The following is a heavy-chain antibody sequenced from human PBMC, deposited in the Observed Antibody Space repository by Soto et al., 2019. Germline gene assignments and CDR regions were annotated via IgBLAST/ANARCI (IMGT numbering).Heavy chain of an antibody. D-gene: IGHD3-16*01. J-gene: IGHJ1*01. CDR3: TSDAFGLMDS. Sequence: EVKLVQSGGGLVQPGGSLRLSCEASEFSFNFYWMHWVRQTPGKGLVWVSRINPVGTITNYTDSVEGRVIISRDNAATPFYLQMDRLSAEDTARCSCTSDAFGLMDSWGQGTLVTVSS. CDR2: INPVGTIT. CDR1: EFSFNFYW. V-gene: IGHV3-74*01.